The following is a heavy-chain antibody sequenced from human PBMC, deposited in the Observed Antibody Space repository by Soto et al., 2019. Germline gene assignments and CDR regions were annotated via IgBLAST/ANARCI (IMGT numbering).Heavy chain of an antibody. CDR2: IYYSGST. V-gene: IGHV4-59*01. CDR3: ARDGYSGYDYYYYGMDV. Sequence: SETLSLTCTVSGGSISSYYWSWIRQPPGKGLEWIGYIYYSGSTNYNPSLKSRVTISVDTSKNQFSLKLSSVTAADTAVYYCARDGYSGYDYYYYGMDVWGQGTTVTVSS. D-gene: IGHD5-12*01. CDR1: GGSISSYY. J-gene: IGHJ6*02.